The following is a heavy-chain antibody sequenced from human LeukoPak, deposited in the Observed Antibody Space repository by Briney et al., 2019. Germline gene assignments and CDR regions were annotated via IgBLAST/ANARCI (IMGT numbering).Heavy chain of an antibody. CDR3: ARLVAYGGNPMCFDY. CDR1: GGSNSSSSYY. CDR2: IYYSGIT. D-gene: IGHD4-23*01. Sequence: SETLSLTCTVSGGSNSSSSYYWGWIRQPPGKGLEWIGSIYYSGITYYNPSLKSRVSISVDTSKNQFSLKLSSVTAADTAVYYCARLVAYGGNPMCFDYWGQGTLVTVSS. J-gene: IGHJ4*02. V-gene: IGHV4-39*01.